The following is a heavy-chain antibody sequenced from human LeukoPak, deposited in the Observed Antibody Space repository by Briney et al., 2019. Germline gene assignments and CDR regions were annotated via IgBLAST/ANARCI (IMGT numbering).Heavy chain of an antibody. Sequence: ASVKVSCKASGYTFTGYYMHWVRQAPGQGLEWMGWINPNSGGTNYAQKFQGRVTMTRDTSISTAYMELSRLRSDDTAVYYCAGGPIVGATPFDYWGQGTLVTVSS. CDR1: GYTFTGYY. V-gene: IGHV1-2*02. CDR3: AGGPIVGATPFDY. CDR2: INPNSGGT. D-gene: IGHD1-26*01. J-gene: IGHJ4*02.